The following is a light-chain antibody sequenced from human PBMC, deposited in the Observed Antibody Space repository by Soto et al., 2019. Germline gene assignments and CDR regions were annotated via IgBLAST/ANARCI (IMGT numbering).Light chain of an antibody. V-gene: IGLV2-14*01. CDR3: SSYTGGSTYV. J-gene: IGLJ1*01. CDR2: DVS. Sequence: QSVLTQPASVSGPPGQSITISCTGTSSDIGGYKYVSWYQQHPGKAPKLMIYDVSNRPSGVSNRCSGSKSGNTATLTISGLQGEDEAEYYCSSYTGGSTYVFGTGTKLTVL. CDR1: SSDIGGYKY.